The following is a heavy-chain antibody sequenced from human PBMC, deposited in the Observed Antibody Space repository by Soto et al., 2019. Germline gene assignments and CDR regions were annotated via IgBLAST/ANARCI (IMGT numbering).Heavy chain of an antibody. CDR2: IIPMLGVR. CDR1: GGTFSTYS. D-gene: IGHD2-21*01. V-gene: IGHV1-69*02. J-gene: IGHJ3*02. Sequence: QVQLVQSGAEVKKPGSSVKVSCKDSGGTFSTYSMFWVRQAPGQGIEWMGRIIPMLGVRNYAQRFQARVTIIADKSTATVHMELSSLRSEDTALYYCTIGSWSGEVFDIWGQGTMVTVSS. CDR3: TIGSWSGEVFDI.